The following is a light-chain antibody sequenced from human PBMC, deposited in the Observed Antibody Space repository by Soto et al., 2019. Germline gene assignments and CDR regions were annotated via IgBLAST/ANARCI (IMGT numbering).Light chain of an antibody. Sequence: DIPMTQSPSTLSASVGDRVTITCRASQSISSWLAWYQQKPGKAPKLLIYKASSLESGVPSRFSGSGSGTEFTLTISSLQPDDFATYYCQQYNSYSLFTFGHGTKVDIK. V-gene: IGKV1-5*03. J-gene: IGKJ3*01. CDR3: QQYNSYSLFT. CDR1: QSISSW. CDR2: KAS.